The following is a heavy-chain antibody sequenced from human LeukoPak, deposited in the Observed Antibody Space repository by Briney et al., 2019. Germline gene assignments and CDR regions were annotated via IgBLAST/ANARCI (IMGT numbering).Heavy chain of an antibody. V-gene: IGHV4-4*07. Sequence: SETLSLTCTVSGGSISSYYWSWIRQPAGKGLEWIGRIYTSGSTNYNPSLKSRVTISVDTSKNQFSLKLSSVTAADTAVYYCARGFSRSPWFDPWGQGTLVTVSS. CDR3: ARGFSRSPWFDP. CDR1: GGSISSYY. CDR2: IYTSGST. J-gene: IGHJ5*02.